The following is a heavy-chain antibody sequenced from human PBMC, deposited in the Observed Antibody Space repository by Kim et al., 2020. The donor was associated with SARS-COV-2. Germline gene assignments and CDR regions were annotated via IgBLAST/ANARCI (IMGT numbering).Heavy chain of an antibody. CDR3: ARQTHEESLKYQLLHQWWGMDV. V-gene: IGHV3-21*01. CDR1: GFTFSSYS. CDR2: ISSSSSYI. D-gene: IGHD2-2*02. Sequence: GGSLRLSCAASGFTFSSYSMNWVRQAPGKGLEWVSSISSSSSYIYYADSVKGRFTISRDNAKNSLYLQMNSLRAEDTAVYYCARQTHEESLKYQLLHQWWGMDVWGQGTTVTVSS. J-gene: IGHJ6*02.